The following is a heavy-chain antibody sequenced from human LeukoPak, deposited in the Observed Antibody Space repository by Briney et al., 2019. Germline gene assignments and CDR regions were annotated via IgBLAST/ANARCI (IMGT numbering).Heavy chain of an antibody. CDR3: ARDRRLEAVGMDV. D-gene: IGHD1-1*01. Sequence: GGSLRLSCAASGFTFSSYGMHWVRQAPGKGLEWGAVIWYDGSNKYYADSVKGRFTISRDNSKNTLYLQMNSLRAEDTAVYYCARDRRLEAVGMDVWGQGTTVTVSS. CDR1: GFTFSSYG. CDR2: IWYDGSNK. J-gene: IGHJ6*02. V-gene: IGHV3-33*01.